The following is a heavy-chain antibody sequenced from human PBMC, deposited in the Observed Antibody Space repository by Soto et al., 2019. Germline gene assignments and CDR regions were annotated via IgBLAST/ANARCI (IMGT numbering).Heavy chain of an antibody. D-gene: IGHD4-17*01. V-gene: IGHV3-23*01. J-gene: IGHJ1*01. CDR1: GFTFSSYA. CDR2: ISGSGGST. Sequence: EVQLLESGGGLVQPGGSLRLSCAASGFTFSSYAMSWVRQAPGKGLEWVSAISGSGGSTYYADSVKGRFTISRDNSKNTMYLQMNSLRAEDTAVYYCAKDGDRVYGDYGGAYEYFQHWGQGTLVTVSS. CDR3: AKDGDRVYGDYGGAYEYFQH.